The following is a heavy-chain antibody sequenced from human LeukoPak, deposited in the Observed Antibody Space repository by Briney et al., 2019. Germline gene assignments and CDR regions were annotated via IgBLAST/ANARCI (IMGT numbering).Heavy chain of an antibody. CDR3: VRGGVTVTATFDY. J-gene: IGHJ4*02. CDR1: GYTFTGYY. CDR2: INPNSGDT. Sequence: GASVKVSCKSSGYTFTGYYMRWVRQAPGQGLEWMGWINPNSGDTNYAQKFQGWVTMTRDTSSSTAYMELSRLRSDDTAVYYCVRGGVTVTATFDYWGQGTLVIVSS. V-gene: IGHV1-2*04. D-gene: IGHD4-11*01.